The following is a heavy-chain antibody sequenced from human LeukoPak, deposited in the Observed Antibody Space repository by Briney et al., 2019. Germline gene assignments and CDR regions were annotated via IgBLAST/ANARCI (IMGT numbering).Heavy chain of an antibody. CDR3: AREMATGFDY. CDR2: IYYSGST. CDR1: GGSISTYY. V-gene: IGHV4-59*01. Sequence: SETLSLTCTVSGGSISTYYWSWIRQPPGKGLEWIGYIYYSGSTNYNLSLKSRVTISVDTSKNQFSLKLSSVTAADTAVYYCAREMATGFDYWGQGTLVTVSS. D-gene: IGHD5-24*01. J-gene: IGHJ4*02.